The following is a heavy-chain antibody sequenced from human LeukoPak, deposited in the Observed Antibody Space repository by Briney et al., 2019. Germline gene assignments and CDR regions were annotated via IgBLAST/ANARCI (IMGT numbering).Heavy chain of an antibody. V-gene: IGHV4-39*01. CDR3: ARLENSGSYTSHWFDP. Sequence: SQTLSLTCTVSGGSISSGGYYWTWIRQPPGKGLEWIGSIYYSGSTYYNPSLKSRVTISVDTSKNQFSLKLSSVTAADTAVYYCARLENSGSYTSHWFDPWGQGTLVTVSS. D-gene: IGHD1-26*01. J-gene: IGHJ5*02. CDR2: IYYSGST. CDR1: GGSISSGGYY.